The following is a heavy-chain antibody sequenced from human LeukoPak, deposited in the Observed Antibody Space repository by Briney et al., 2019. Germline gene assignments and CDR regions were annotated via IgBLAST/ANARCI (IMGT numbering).Heavy chain of an antibody. Sequence: PGGSLRLSCAASGFTFSSYGMHWVRQAPGKGLEWAANIKPEGSEKYYVDSVKGRFTISGDNAKKSLYLQMNRLRAEDTAVYYFARVTVRYFDWLPRSHNWFAPWRQGTMVTVPS. CDR1: GFTFSSYG. CDR2: IKPEGSEK. V-gene: IGHV3-7*01. D-gene: IGHD3-9*01. J-gene: IGHJ5*02. CDR3: ARVTVRYFDWLPRSHNWFAP.